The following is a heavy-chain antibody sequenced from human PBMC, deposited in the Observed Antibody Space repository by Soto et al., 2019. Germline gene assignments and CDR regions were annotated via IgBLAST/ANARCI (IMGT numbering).Heavy chain of an antibody. V-gene: IGHV2-5*02. CDR1: GFSRSTSGVG. CDR3: AHRAVGAIAASGLAEYFHH. J-gene: IGHJ1*01. CDR2: IYWDDDK. Sequence: SGPTLVNPTQTLTLTCTFSGFSRSTSGVGVGWIRQPPGKALEWLALIYWDDDKRYSPSLKNRLTITKDTSKNQVVLTMTNMDPVDTATYYCAHRAVGAIAASGLAEYFHHWGQGTLVTVSS. D-gene: IGHD6-13*01.